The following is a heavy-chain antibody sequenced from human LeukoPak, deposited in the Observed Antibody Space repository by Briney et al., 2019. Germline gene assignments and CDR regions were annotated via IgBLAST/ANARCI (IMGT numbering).Heavy chain of an antibody. CDR3: ASWSDSSGYYPPNTFDY. J-gene: IGHJ4*02. V-gene: IGHV1-8*01. CDR1: GYTFTSYD. CDR2: MNPNSGNT. Sequence: ASVKVSCKASGYTFTSYDINWVRQATGQGLEWMGWMNPNSGNTGYAQKFQGRVTMTRNTSISTAYVELSSLRSEDTAVYYCASWSDSSGYYPPNTFDYWGQGTLVTVSS. D-gene: IGHD3-22*01.